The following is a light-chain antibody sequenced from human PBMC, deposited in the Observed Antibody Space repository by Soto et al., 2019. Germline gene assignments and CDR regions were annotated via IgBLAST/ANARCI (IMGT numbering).Light chain of an antibody. CDR1: QSISVY. V-gene: IGKV1-39*01. CDR3: QQTYRIPYT. J-gene: IGKJ2*01. CDR2: AAS. Sequence: DIQMTQSLSSLSVSIGDRVTITCRSSQSISVYINWYQKKSGTPPKLLMYAASNLQSGVPSRFSGRGSGTDFTLTISSLQPEDFASYYCQQTYRIPYTFGQGTKVEI.